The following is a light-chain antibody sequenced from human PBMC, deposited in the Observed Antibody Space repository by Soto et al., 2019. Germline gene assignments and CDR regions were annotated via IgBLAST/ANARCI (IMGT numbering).Light chain of an antibody. CDR1: QSVNNN. CDR3: QEYNTWPWT. V-gene: IGKV3-15*01. Sequence: EIVLTQSPATLSLSPGERATLSCRASQSVNNNLAWYQQKLGQAPRVLIYGASTRATGIPARFTGSGSGTEFILTITSLQSEDSAVYYCQEYNTWPWTFGQGTKVDNK. J-gene: IGKJ1*01. CDR2: GAS.